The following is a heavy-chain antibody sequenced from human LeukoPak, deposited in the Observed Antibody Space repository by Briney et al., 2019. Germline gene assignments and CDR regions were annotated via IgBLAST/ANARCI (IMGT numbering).Heavy chain of an antibody. CDR2: ISSSGSTI. D-gene: IGHD3-10*02. Sequence: GGSLRLSCAASGFTFSSYEMNWVSQAPGKGLEWVSYISSSGSTIYYADSVKGRFTVSRDNAKNSLYLQMNSLRAEDTAVYYCAELGITMIGGVWGKGTTVTISS. CDR1: GFTFSSYE. V-gene: IGHV3-48*03. J-gene: IGHJ6*04. CDR3: AELGITMIGGV.